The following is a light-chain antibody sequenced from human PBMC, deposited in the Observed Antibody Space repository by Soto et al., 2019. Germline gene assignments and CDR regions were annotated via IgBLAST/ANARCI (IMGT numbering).Light chain of an antibody. J-gene: IGKJ1*01. CDR1: QHISTW. V-gene: IGKV1-12*01. CDR3: QQANSFPRWT. CDR2: AAS. Sequence: DIQMTQSPSSVSASVGDRVTITCRASQHISTWLGWYQQKPGKAPKLLIYAASSLQSGVPSRFSGSGSGTDFTLTISSLQPEDFATYYCQQANSFPRWTFGQGTKVEIK.